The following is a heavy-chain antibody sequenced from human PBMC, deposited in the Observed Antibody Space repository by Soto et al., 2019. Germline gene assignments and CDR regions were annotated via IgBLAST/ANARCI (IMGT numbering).Heavy chain of an antibody. CDR2: INPNTGGT. CDR1: GYTFTAYY. CDR3: ARGPPYYDYLWGTKGMDV. Sequence: QVQLVQSGAEVKKPGASVTVSCKASGYTFTAYYLHWVRQAPGQGLEWMGWINPNTGGTNYAQKFQGWVTMTRDTYISPAYMELSRLKSDGTAVYYCARGPPYYDYLWGTKGMDVWGQGTTVTVSS. J-gene: IGHJ6*02. D-gene: IGHD3-16*01. V-gene: IGHV1-2*04.